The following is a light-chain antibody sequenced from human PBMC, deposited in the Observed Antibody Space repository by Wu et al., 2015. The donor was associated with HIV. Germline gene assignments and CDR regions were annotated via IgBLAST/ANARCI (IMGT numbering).Light chain of an antibody. J-gene: IGKJ5*01. Sequence: SVSSTGRQPPSPAGPVRVLAASWPGTNKAWPGSPAPHLCFVLRATAVPARFSGSGSGTDFTLTIGRLEPDDFAVYFCQQYGRSPITFGQGTRLEIK. CDR1: RVLAA. V-gene: IGKV3-20*01. CDR3: QQYGRSPIT. CDR2: FV.